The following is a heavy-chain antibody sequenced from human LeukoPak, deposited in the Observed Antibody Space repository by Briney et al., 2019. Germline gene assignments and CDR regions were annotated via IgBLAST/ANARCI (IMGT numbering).Heavy chain of an antibody. CDR1: GFTFSSYA. Sequence: GGSLRLSCAASGFTFSSYAMHWVRQAPGKGLEWVAVISYDGSNKYYADSVKGRFTISRDNSKNTLYLQMNSLRAEDTAVYYCARDRGIAVAGASYFDYWGQGTLATVSS. J-gene: IGHJ4*02. V-gene: IGHV3-30-3*01. D-gene: IGHD6-19*01. CDR2: ISYDGSNK. CDR3: ARDRGIAVAGASYFDY.